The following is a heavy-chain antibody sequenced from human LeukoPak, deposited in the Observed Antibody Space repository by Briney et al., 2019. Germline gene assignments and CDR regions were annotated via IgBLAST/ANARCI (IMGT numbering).Heavy chain of an antibody. Sequence: GGSLRLSCAASGFTFSSYWMSWVRQAPGKGLEWVANIKQDGSEKYYMDSAKGRFTISRDNAKNSLYLQMNSLRAEDTAVYYCARVGPLYQLLVWGQGTLVTVSS. V-gene: IGHV3-7*01. D-gene: IGHD2-2*01. CDR1: GFTFSSYW. J-gene: IGHJ4*02. CDR2: IKQDGSEK. CDR3: ARVGPLYQLLV.